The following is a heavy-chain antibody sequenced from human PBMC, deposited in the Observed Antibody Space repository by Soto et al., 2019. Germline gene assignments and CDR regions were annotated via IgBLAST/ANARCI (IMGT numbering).Heavy chain of an antibody. CDR1: GYTFTSYY. D-gene: IGHD3-22*01. CDR2: INPSGGST. Sequence: ASVKVSCKASGYTFTSYYMHWVRQAPGQGLEWIGIINPSGGSTSYAQKFQGRVTMTRDTSTSTVYMELSSLRSEDTAVYYCARELITMIVVAYGRAFDIWGQGTMVTVSS. V-gene: IGHV1-46*01. CDR3: ARELITMIVVAYGRAFDI. J-gene: IGHJ3*02.